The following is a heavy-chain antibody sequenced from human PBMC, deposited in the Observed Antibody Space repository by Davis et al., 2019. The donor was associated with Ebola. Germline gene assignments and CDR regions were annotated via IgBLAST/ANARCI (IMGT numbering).Heavy chain of an antibody. CDR3: ARTSYSSSWYYYYGMDV. CDR1: GGTFSSYA. V-gene: IGHV1-69*04. CDR2: IIPILGIA. Sequence: AASVKVSCKASGGTFSSYAISWVRQAPGQGLEWMGRIIPILGIANYAQKFQGRVTITADESTSTAYMELSSLRSEDTAVYYCARTSYSSSWYYYYGMDVWGQGTTVTVSS. J-gene: IGHJ6*02. D-gene: IGHD6-13*01.